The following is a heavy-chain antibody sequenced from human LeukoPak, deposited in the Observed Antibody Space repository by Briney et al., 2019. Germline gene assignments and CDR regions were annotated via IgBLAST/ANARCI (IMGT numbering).Heavy chain of an antibody. V-gene: IGHV3-23*01. CDR2: ISGSGGST. D-gene: IGHD3-22*01. CDR3: ASHSSGYYYEIDY. Sequence: GGSLRLSCAASGLTFAGYAMSWVRQAPGKGLEWVSVISGSGGSTKYADSVKGRFTISRANSKNTLYLQLNSLRAEDTAVYYCASHSSGYYYEIDYWGQGTLVTVSS. J-gene: IGHJ4*02. CDR1: GLTFAGYA.